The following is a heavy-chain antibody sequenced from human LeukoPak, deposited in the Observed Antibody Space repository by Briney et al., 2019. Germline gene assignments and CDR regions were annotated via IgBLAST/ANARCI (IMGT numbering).Heavy chain of an antibody. V-gene: IGHV3-30*02. J-gene: IGHJ3*02. Sequence: PGGSLRLSCAASGFTFSNYGMHWVRQAPGKGLEWVAFIRFDGSDTYSADSVKGRFTISRDNSKNTLYLQMNRLRAEDTAAYYCAKDDYCSSTSCSPSAFDIWGQGTMVTVSS. CDR1: GFTFSNYG. D-gene: IGHD2-2*01. CDR2: IRFDGSDT. CDR3: AKDDYCSSTSCSPSAFDI.